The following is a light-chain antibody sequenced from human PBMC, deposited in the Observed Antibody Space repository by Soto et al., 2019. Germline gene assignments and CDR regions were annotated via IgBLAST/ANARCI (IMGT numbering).Light chain of an antibody. V-gene: IGKV3-20*01. CDR2: GAS. J-gene: IGKJ4*01. CDR1: QSLSSSY. Sequence: EIVLTQSPGTLSLSPGDRATLSCRAIQSLSSSYLAWYQHKPGQAPRLLIYGASSRATGIPDRFSGSGSGTDFPLTISRLEPEDFAVYYRQQYGSSPALTFGGGTKVEIE. CDR3: QQYGSSPALT.